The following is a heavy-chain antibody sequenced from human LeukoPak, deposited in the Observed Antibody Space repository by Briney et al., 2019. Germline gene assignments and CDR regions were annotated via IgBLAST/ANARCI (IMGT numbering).Heavy chain of an antibody. CDR3: ARGPRLKVDAFDI. CDR1: GGSISSGDYY. V-gene: IGHV4-30-4*01. J-gene: IGHJ3*02. Sequence: SETLSLTCTVSGGSISSGDYYWRWLRQPPGKGLEWIGYIYYSGSTYYNPSLKSRVTISVDTFKNQFSLKLSSVTAADTAVYYCARGPRLKVDAFDIWGQGTMVTVSS. CDR2: IYYSGST. D-gene: IGHD2-8*01.